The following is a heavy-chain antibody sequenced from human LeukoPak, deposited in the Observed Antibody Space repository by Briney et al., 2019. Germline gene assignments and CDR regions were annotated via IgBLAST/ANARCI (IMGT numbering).Heavy chain of an antibody. Sequence: ASVKVSCKASGYTFTSYDINWVRQATGQGLEWMGWMNPNSGNTGYAQKFQGRVTITRNTSIGTAYMELSSLRSEDTAVYYCARTRSGYYPMDPWGQGTLVTVSS. J-gene: IGHJ5*02. CDR3: ARTRSGYYPMDP. V-gene: IGHV1-8*03. CDR2: MNPNSGNT. D-gene: IGHD3-22*01. CDR1: GYTFTSYD.